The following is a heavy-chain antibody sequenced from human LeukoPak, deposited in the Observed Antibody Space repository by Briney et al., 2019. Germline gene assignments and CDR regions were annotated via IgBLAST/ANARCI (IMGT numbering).Heavy chain of an antibody. J-gene: IGHJ4*02. Sequence: TSETLSLTCTVSGGSIRGYYWSWIRQPPGKRLEWIGYIAYSGSTNYNPSLKSRVTISVDTSKNQFSLKLNSVTAADTAVYYCARDGLSSGWSDFDYWGQGTLVTVSS. V-gene: IGHV4-59*01. CDR2: IAYSGST. CDR3: ARDGLSSGWSDFDY. CDR1: GGSIRGYY. D-gene: IGHD6-19*01.